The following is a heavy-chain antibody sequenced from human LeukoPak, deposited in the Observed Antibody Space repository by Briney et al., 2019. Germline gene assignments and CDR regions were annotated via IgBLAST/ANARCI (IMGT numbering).Heavy chain of an antibody. CDR1: GGSISSGGYY. J-gene: IGHJ5*02. Sequence: SQTLSLTCTVSGGSISSGGYYWSWIRQHPGKGLEWIGYIYYSGSTYYNPSLKSRVAISVDTSKNQFSLKLSSVTAADTAVYYCARGGAAARPLDPWGQGTLVTVSS. V-gene: IGHV4-31*03. D-gene: IGHD6-6*01. CDR2: IYYSGST. CDR3: ARGGAAARPLDP.